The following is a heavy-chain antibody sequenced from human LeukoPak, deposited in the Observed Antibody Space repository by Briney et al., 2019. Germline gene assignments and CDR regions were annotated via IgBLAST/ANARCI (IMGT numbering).Heavy chain of an antibody. CDR2: INPNSGGT. Sequence: ASVKVSCKASGYTFTGYFIHWVRQAPGQGLEWMGWINPNSGGTNYAQKFQGRVTMTRDTSISTAYMELSRLRSDDTAVYHCSGLVQLGSSWNIFDYWGQGTLVTVSS. CDR3: SGLVQLGSSWNIFDY. CDR1: GYTFTGYF. V-gene: IGHV1-2*02. J-gene: IGHJ4*02. D-gene: IGHD6-13*01.